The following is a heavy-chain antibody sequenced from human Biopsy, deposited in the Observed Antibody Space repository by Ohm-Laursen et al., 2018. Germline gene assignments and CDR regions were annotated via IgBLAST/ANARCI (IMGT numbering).Heavy chain of an antibody. V-gene: IGHV3-53*01. CDR3: ATEFTKANGWKYFDY. D-gene: IGHD1-1*01. CDR2: IYLGGTT. CDR1: GITVSGNY. Sequence: SLRLSGSASGITVSGNYMTWVRQAPGKGLEWVSVIYLGGTTYYADSVKGRFTISRDNSKNMVYLQMNSLRAEDTAVYYCATEFTKANGWKYFDYWGQGTLVTVSS. J-gene: IGHJ4*02.